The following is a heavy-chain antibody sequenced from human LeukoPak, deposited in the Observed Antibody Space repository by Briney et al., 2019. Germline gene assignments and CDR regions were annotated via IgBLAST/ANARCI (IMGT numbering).Heavy chain of an antibody. CDR3: ARDRTWFVN. CDR2: ISGSGSTI. J-gene: IGHJ5*02. Sequence: GGSLRLSCAASGFTFTTYSMNWVRQAPGKGLEWISYISGSGSTIYYADSVKGRFTISRDNAKNSLYLQMSSLRAEDTAVYYCARDRTWFVNWGQGTLVTVPS. V-gene: IGHV3-48*04. CDR1: GFTFTTYS.